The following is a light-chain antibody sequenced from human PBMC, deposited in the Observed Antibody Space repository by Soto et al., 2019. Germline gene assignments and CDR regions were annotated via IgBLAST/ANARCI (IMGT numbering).Light chain of an antibody. Sequence: EIVMTQSPATLSVSPEDRVTLSCRASQNVRRNIAWYQQKPGQAPSLLIFGAITRATAIPARFSVSGSGTEFTLTISSLQSEVSAIYYCQLNNVWPPWTFGQGTKV. V-gene: IGKV3-15*01. J-gene: IGKJ1*01. CDR1: QNVRRN. CDR3: QLNNVWPPWT. CDR2: GAI.